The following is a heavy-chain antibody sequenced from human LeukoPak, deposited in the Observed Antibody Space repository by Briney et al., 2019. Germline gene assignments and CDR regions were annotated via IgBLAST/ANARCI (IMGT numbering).Heavy chain of an antibody. J-gene: IGHJ6*02. V-gene: IGHV3-23*01. CDR2: ISGSGST. D-gene: IGHD2-21*02. CDR3: AKPTVTASSVYYYDMDV. Sequence: GGSLRLSCAASGFTFSNYAVSWVRQAPGKGLEWVSGISGSGSTYYADSVKGRFTISRDNSKNTLYLQMNSLRAEETAVYYCAKPTVTASSVYYYDMDVWGQGTTVTVSS. CDR1: GFTFSNYA.